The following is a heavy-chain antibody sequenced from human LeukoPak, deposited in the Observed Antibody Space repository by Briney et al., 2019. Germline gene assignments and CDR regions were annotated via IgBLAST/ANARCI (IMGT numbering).Heavy chain of an antibody. V-gene: IGHV4-34*01. CDR3: ARAPRIVVVVAATRGWSDP. Sequence: PSETQSLTCAVYGGSFSGYYWSWIRQPPGKGLEWIGEINHSGSTNYNPSLKSRVTISVDTSKNQFSLKLSSVTAADTAVYYCARAPRIVVVVAATRGWSDPWGQGTLVTVSS. D-gene: IGHD2-15*01. CDR1: GGSFSGYY. CDR2: INHSGST. J-gene: IGHJ5*02.